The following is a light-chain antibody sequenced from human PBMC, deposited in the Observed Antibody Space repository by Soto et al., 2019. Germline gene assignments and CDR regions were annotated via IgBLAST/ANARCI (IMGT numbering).Light chain of an antibody. J-gene: IGLJ2*01. V-gene: IGLV1-51*02. CDR3: GTWDSSLSAGV. CDR2: KNN. Sequence: QSVLTQPPSVSAAPGQKVTISCSGSSSNIGNNYVSWYQQLPGTAPKLLIYKNNKLPSGIPDRFSGSKSGTSATLGITGLQTGDEADYYCGTWDSSLSAGVFGGGTQLTVL. CDR1: SSNIGNNY.